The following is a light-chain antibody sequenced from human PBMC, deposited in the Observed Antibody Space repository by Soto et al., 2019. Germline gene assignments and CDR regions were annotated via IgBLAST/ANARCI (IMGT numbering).Light chain of an antibody. J-gene: IGKJ1*01. CDR2: AAS. CDR1: QRISSY. V-gene: IGKV1-39*01. Sequence: DIQMTQSPSSLSASVGDRVTITCRASQRISSYLNWYQQKPGKAPKLLIYAASSLQSGVPSRFSGSGSGTDFTLTISSLQPEDFATYYCQQSYSTLWTFGQGTKVDI. CDR3: QQSYSTLWT.